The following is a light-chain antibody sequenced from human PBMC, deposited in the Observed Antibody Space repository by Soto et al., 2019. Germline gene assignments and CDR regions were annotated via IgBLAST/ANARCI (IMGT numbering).Light chain of an antibody. J-gene: IGKJ1*01. V-gene: IGKV1-5*02. CDR2: DAS. Sequence: DIQMTQSPSSLSASVGDRVTIIFRASQSVSTRLAWYQQKPGKAPKVLIYDASSWAGGVPSRFTGSGSGTEFTLTINSLQPDDFATYYCQQYSVYWTFGQGNKVDIK. CDR1: QSVSTR. CDR3: QQYSVYWT.